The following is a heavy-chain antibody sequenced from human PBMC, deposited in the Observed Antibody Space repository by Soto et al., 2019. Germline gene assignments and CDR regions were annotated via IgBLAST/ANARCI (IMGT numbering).Heavy chain of an antibody. Sequence: QVQLVESGGGLGKPGGSLRLSCAASGCTFSDYYMTCIRQAPGKGLEWVSYISSSGSGIYYPDSVKGRFTISRDNAKKSLVLQMSSLRAEDTAVYYCARAYSDAFDIWGQGTMVTVSS. CDR2: ISSSGSGI. CDR1: GCTFSDYY. J-gene: IGHJ3*02. D-gene: IGHD2-15*01. CDR3: ARAYSDAFDI. V-gene: IGHV3-11*01.